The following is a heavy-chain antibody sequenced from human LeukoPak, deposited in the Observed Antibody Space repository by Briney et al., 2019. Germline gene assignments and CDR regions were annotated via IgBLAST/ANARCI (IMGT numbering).Heavy chain of an antibody. CDR1: GFTFSSYS. CDR2: ISSSSSYI. D-gene: IGHD6-13*01. CDR3: AREVLLRQLGSYMDV. J-gene: IGHJ6*03. V-gene: IGHV3-21*01. Sequence: GGSLRLXCAASGFTFSSYSMNWVRRAPGKGLEWVSSISSSSSYIYYADSVKGRFTISRDNAKNSLYLQMSSLRAEDTAVYYCAREVLLRQLGSYMDVWGKGTTVTVSS.